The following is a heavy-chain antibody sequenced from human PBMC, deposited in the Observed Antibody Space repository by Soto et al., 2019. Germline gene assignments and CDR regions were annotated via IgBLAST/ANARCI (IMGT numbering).Heavy chain of an antibody. Sequence: PSETLSLTCAVYGGSFSGYYWSWIRQPPGKGLEWIGEINHSGSTNYNPSLKSRVTISVETSKNQFTQKQSTVTAADTAVYYCARLSSGWYGFPPWGQGTLVT. D-gene: IGHD6-19*01. J-gene: IGHJ5*02. CDR3: ARLSSGWYGFPP. CDR1: GGSFSGYY. V-gene: IGHV4-34*01. CDR2: INHSGST.